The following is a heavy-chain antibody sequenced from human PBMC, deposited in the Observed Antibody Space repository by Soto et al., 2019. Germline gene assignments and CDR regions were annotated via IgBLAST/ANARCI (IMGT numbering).Heavy chain of an antibody. CDR3: AHTMAPRIFDS. J-gene: IGHJ4*02. V-gene: IGHV2-5*02. Sequence: QITLKEAGPTLVKPTQTLTLTCSFSGFSLITSGVGVGWIRQPPGKALEWLALIYWDDDTGYSTSLRNRLTXTTXTSRNQVVLTMTNMDPADTATYYCAHTMAPRIFDSWGQGTLVTVSS. CDR2: IYWDDDT. CDR1: GFSLITSGVG.